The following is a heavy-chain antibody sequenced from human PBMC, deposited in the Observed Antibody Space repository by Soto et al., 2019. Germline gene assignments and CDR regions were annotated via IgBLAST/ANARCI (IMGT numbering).Heavy chain of an antibody. J-gene: IGHJ4*02. CDR1: VFNFGNNW. V-gene: IGHV3-74*01. CDR2: MNSDGRTT. Sequence: WGSLLISCASSVFNFGNNWMHWVRQAPGKGLEWVSRMNSDGRTTNYADSVKGRFTVSGDNAKNTLYLQMNSLRAEDTAVYYCATAEVDYWGPGTLVTVSS. CDR3: ATAEVDY.